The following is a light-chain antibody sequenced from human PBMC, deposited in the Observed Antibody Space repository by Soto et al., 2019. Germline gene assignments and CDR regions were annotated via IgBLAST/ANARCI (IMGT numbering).Light chain of an antibody. CDR3: QQRSNWPRFT. CDR1: QSVSSY. CDR2: DAS. V-gene: IGKV3-11*01. Sequence: PGERATLSCRASQSVSSYLAWYQQKPGQAPRLLIYDASNRATGIPARFSGSGSGTDFTLTISSLEPEDFAVYYCQQRSNWPRFTFGPGTKVDIK. J-gene: IGKJ3*01.